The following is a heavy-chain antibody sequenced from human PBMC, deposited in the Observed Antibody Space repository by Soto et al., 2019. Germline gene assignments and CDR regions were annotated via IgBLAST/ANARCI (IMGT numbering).Heavy chain of an antibody. CDR2: IYYSGST. CDR3: ARHPTPDGDYDPGWFDP. V-gene: IGHV4-39*01. D-gene: IGHD4-17*01. J-gene: IGHJ5*02. CDR1: GGSISSSSYY. Sequence: SETLSLTCTVSGGSISSSSYYWGWIRQPPGKGLEWIGSIYYSGSTYYNPSLKSRVTISVDTSKNQFSLKLSSVTAADTAVYYCARHPTPDGDYDPGWFDPWGQGTLVTVSS.